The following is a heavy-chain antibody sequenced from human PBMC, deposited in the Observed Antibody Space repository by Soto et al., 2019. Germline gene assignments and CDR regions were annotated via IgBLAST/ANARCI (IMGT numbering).Heavy chain of an antibody. CDR3: ARDRHYYDSSGSSYYFDY. D-gene: IGHD3-22*01. V-gene: IGHV1-2*02. J-gene: IGHJ4*02. CDR1: GFSFIGHY. CDR2: IYTNSGGT. Sequence: QVQLVQSGSEVRRPGASVKVSCKASGFSFIGHYMYWLRQAPGQGLEVMGWIYTNSGGTGYAQKFQGRVTMTRDTSISTLYMELSRLTSDDTAVYYCARDRHYYDSSGSSYYFDYWGQGTLVTVSP.